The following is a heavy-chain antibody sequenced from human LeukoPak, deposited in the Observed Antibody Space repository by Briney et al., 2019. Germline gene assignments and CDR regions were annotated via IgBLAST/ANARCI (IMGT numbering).Heavy chain of an antibody. Sequence: GGSLRLSCAASGFILSNYAMSWVRQAPGKGLEWVSGIGGDGIFYAESVRGRFTISRDNSKNTLYLQMNGLRGDDTALYYCAKELAAAGNPAYDYWGQGILVTVCS. D-gene: IGHD6-13*01. CDR1: GFILSNYA. CDR3: AKELAAAGNPAYDY. CDR2: IGGDGI. J-gene: IGHJ4*01. V-gene: IGHV3-23*01.